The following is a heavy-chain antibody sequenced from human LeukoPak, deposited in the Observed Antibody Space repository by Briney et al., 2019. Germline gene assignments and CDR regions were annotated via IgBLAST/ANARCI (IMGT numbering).Heavy chain of an antibody. V-gene: IGHV3-23*01. CDR2: IGGSGDST. CDR1: GFTFSTYA. Sequence: GGSLRLSCAASGFTFSTYAMSWVRQAPGKGLEYVSVIGGSGDSTQYADSVKGRFTISRDNAKNSLYLQMNSLKDEDTAAYYCARVRGLFGAYAVLDAFDMWGQGTMVTVSS. CDR3: ARVRGLFGAYAVLDAFDM. D-gene: IGHD4-17*01. J-gene: IGHJ3*02.